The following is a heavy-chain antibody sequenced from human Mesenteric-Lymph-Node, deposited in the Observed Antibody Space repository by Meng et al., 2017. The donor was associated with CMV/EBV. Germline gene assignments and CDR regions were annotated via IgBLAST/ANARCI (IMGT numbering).Heavy chain of an antibody. CDR2: ITSSSTFI. CDR1: GFTFRTYT. D-gene: IGHD2-21*02. Sequence: GGSLRLSCAASGFTFRTYTMNWVRQAPGKGLEWVSSITSSSTFIYYADSAKGRFTISRDNAKNSLYLQMNSLRADDTAVYYCARDYRRGDGSGWGQGTLVTVSS. V-gene: IGHV3-21*01. CDR3: ARDYRRGDGSG. J-gene: IGHJ4*02.